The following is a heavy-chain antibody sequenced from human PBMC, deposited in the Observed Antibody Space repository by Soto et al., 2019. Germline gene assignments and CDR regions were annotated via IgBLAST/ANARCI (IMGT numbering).Heavy chain of an antibody. CDR3: ARSFNDWTTYFDY. D-gene: IGHD3-9*01. CDR2: LYTGGSA. CDR1: GFSVTHHY. Sequence: GGSLRLSSAASGFSVTHHYMTWVRQAPGKGLEWVSVLYTGGSAYYGDSVKGRFTISRDSSTNTLYLQMNSLKVGDTAFYFCARSFNDWTTYFDYWSEGTLVTVAS. J-gene: IGHJ4*02. V-gene: IGHV3-53*01.